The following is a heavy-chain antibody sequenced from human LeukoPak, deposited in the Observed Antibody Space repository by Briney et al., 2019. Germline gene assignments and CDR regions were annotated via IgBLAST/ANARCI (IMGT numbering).Heavy chain of an antibody. Sequence: SETLSLTCAVSGYSISSGYYWGWVRPPPGKGLEWIGSIYHGGSTSYNPSFKSRVTVSVDTSKNQFSLKLNSVTATDTAVYYCARHGGYFDWLFSMFFDFWGQGTLVTVSS. CDR2: IYHGGST. V-gene: IGHV4-38-2*01. J-gene: IGHJ4*02. D-gene: IGHD3-9*01. CDR3: ARHGGYFDWLFSMFFDF. CDR1: GYSISSGYY.